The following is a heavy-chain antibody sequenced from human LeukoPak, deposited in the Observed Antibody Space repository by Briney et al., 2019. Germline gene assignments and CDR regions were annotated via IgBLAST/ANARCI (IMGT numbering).Heavy chain of an antibody. J-gene: IGHJ6*03. V-gene: IGHV1-2*02. CDR3: ARGGGGDPVSGYYYMDV. CDR2: INPNSGGT. Sequence: ASVKVSFKSSVYTFTVYYIHWLRQAPGQGPEWMGWINPNSGGTSYAHKFQGRVTMTRDTSISTAYMELSRLRSDDTAVYYCARGGGGDPVSGYYYMDVWGKGTTVTVSS. D-gene: IGHD3-16*01. CDR1: VYTFTVYY.